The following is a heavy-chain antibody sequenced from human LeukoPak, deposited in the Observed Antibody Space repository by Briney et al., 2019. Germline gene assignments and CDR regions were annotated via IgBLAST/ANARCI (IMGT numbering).Heavy chain of an antibody. J-gene: IGHJ5*02. CDR2: IYHSGST. D-gene: IGHD3-22*01. Sequence: SETLSLTCAVSGGSISSGGYSWRWIRQPPGKGLEWIGYIYHSGSTYYNPSLKSRVTISVDRSKNQFSLKLSSVTAADTAVYYCARGVGYYYDSSGFNWFDPWGQGTLVTVSS. CDR3: ARGVGYYYDSSGFNWFDP. CDR1: GGSISSGGYS. V-gene: IGHV4-30-2*01.